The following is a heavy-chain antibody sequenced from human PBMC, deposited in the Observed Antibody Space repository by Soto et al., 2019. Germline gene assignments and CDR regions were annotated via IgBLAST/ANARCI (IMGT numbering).Heavy chain of an antibody. CDR1: GGSISSSSYY. V-gene: IGHV4-39*01. CDR3: ARNRNYYDSSGYYSWYFDL. CDR2: IYYSGST. J-gene: IGHJ2*01. Sequence: QLQLQESGPGLVKPSETLSLTCTVSGGSISSSSYYWGWIRQPPGKGLEWIGSIYYSGSTYYNPSLKSRVTISVDTSKNQFSLKLSSVTAADTAVYYCARNRNYYDSSGYYSWYFDLWGRGTLVTVSS. D-gene: IGHD3-22*01.